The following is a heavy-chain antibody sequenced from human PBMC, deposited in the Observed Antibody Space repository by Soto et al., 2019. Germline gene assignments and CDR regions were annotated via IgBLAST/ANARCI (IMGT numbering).Heavy chain of an antibody. Sequence: PSETLSLTCTVSGGSISSYYWSWIRQPPGKGLEWIGYIYYSGSTNYNPSLKSRVTISVDTSKNQFSLKLSSVTAAGTAVYYCASHMRNYYYYYYMDVWGKGTTVTVSS. CDR3: ASHMRNYYYYYYMDV. CDR1: GGSISSYY. V-gene: IGHV4-59*01. CDR2: IYYSGST. D-gene: IGHD2-21*01. J-gene: IGHJ6*03.